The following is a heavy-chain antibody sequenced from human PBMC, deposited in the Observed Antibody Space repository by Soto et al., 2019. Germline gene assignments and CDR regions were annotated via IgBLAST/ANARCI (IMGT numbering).Heavy chain of an antibody. J-gene: IGHJ4*02. CDR3: TVGGAGHPFDY. CDR2: IHYSGST. Sequence: QVQLQESGPGLVKPSETLSLTCTVSGVSITSHYWTWIRQPPGKGLEWIGNIHYSGSTNYSPSLTGRVIISVDTSENQSPLKLSSVTTADTAVYYCTVGGAGHPFDYWGQGTLVTVSS. V-gene: IGHV4-59*11. D-gene: IGHD3-16*01. CDR1: GVSITSHY.